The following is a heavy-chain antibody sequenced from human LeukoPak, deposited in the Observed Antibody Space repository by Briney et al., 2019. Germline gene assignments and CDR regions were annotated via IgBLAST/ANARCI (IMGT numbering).Heavy chain of an antibody. CDR3: ARGIAVAGTSYWFDP. CDR2: ISGSGHNT. CDR1: GFTFSNYG. Sequence: GGSLRLSCAASGFTFSNYGMNWVRQAPGKGLEWVSAISGSGHNTYYADSVKGRFTISRDNSKNTLYLQMNSLRAEDTAVYYCARGIAVAGTSYWFDPWGQGTLVTVSP. D-gene: IGHD6-13*01. J-gene: IGHJ5*02. V-gene: IGHV3-23*01.